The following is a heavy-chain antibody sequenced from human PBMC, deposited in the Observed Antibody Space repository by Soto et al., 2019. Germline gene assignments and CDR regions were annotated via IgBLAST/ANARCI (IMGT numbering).Heavy chain of an antibody. CDR2: ISAYNGNT. D-gene: IGHD4-17*01. Sequence: ASVKVSCKASGYTFTSYGISWVRQAPGQGLEWMGRISAYNGNTNYAQKLQGRVTMTTDTSTNTAYMKLRSLRSDDTAVYYCARDRGRDYGDYKAFDIWGQGTMVTVSS. J-gene: IGHJ3*02. CDR1: GYTFTSYG. CDR3: ARDRGRDYGDYKAFDI. V-gene: IGHV1-18*01.